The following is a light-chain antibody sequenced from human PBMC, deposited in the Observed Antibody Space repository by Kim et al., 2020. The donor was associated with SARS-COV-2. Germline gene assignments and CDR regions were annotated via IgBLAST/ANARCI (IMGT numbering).Light chain of an antibody. CDR2: EDI. CDR1: KLSDKY. CDR3: QAWDSSHVV. Sequence: SYELTQPPSVSVSSGQTASITCYGDKLSDKYVSWYQQKPGQSPVVVMYEDIKRPSGIPERFSASNSAHTATLTIRGTQPMDEADYYCQAWDSSHVVFGGGTQLTVL. J-gene: IGLJ2*01. V-gene: IGLV3-1*01.